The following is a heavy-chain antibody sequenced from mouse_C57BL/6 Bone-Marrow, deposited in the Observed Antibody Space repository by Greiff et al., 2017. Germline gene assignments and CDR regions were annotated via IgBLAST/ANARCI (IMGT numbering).Heavy chain of an antibody. Sequence: QVQLQQSGPELVKPGASVKISCKASGYTFTDYYINWVKQRPGQGLEWIGWIFPGSGSTYYNEKFKGKATLTVDKSSSTAYMLLSSLTSEDSAVYFCSRSGGSSYDYFDYWGQGTTLTVSS. CDR2: IFPGSGST. J-gene: IGHJ2*01. D-gene: IGHD1-1*01. V-gene: IGHV1-75*01. CDR1: GYTFTDYY. CDR3: SRSGGSSYDYFDY.